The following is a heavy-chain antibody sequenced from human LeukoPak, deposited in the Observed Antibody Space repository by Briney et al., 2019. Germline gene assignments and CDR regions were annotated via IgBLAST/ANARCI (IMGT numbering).Heavy chain of an antibody. CDR2: INHSGST. CDR3: ARLGYSIAAGYYYYYYYMDV. CDR1: GGSFSGYY. D-gene: IGHD6-6*01. J-gene: IGHJ6*03. V-gene: IGHV4-34*01. Sequence: SETLSLTCAVYGGSFSGYYWSWIRQPPGKGLEWIGEINHSGSTNYNPSLKSRVTISVDTSKNQFSLKLSSVTAADTAVYYCARLGYSIAAGYYYYYYYMDVWGKGPRSPSP.